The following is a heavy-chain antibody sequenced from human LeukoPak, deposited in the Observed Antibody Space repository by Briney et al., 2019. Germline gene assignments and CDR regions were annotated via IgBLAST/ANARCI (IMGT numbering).Heavy chain of an antibody. D-gene: IGHD5-12*01. J-gene: IGHJ6*02. CDR3: ARDRIVAGYYYYGMDV. CDR2: TYYRSKWYN. V-gene: IGHV6-1*01. CDR1: GDSVSSNSAA. Sequence: SQTLSLTFAISGDSVSSNSAAWNWIRQSPSRGLEWLGRTYYRSKWYNDYAVSVKSRITIYPDTSKNQFSLQLNSVTPEDTAVYYCARDRIVAGYYYYGMDVWGQGTTVTVSS.